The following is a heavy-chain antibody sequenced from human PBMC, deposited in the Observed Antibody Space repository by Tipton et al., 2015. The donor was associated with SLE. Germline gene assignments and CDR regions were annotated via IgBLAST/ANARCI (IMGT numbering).Heavy chain of an antibody. CDR2: IYTSGST. J-gene: IGHJ3*02. CDR1: GGSISSGDYY. V-gene: IGHV4-61*02. D-gene: IGHD3-3*01. CDR3: ARESTIFGVPLIAFDI. Sequence: TLSLTCTVSGGSISSGDYYWSWIRQPAGKGLEWIGRIYTSGSTNYNPSLKSRVTISVDTSKNQFSLKLSSVTAADTAMYYCARESTIFGVPLIAFDIWGQGTMVTVPS.